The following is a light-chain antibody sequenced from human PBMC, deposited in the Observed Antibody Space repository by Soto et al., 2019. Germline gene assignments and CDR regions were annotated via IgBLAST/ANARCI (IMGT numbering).Light chain of an antibody. V-gene: IGKV4-1*01. CDR1: QSVLYSSNNKNY. J-gene: IGKJ2*01. CDR3: QQYYSTPYT. Sequence: DIVMTQSPDSLAVSLGERATINCKSSQSVLYSSNNKNYLACYQQKPGQPPKLLIYWASTRESGVPDRFSGSGSGTDFTLTISSLQAEDVALYDCQQYYSTPYTFGQGTKLEIK. CDR2: WAS.